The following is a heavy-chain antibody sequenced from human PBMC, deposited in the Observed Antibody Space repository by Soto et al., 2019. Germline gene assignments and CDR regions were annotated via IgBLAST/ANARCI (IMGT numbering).Heavy chain of an antibody. J-gene: IGHJ4*02. D-gene: IGHD1-1*01. Sequence: QVQLVESGGGVVQPGRSLRLSCAASGFTFSSYAMHWVRQAPGKGLEWVAVIAYDGRNKYYADSVKGRFTISRDNSRNTQYLQMTSLRIEDTAVYYCARELERVFDYWGQGTLVTVSS. V-gene: IGHV3-30*04. CDR3: ARELERVFDY. CDR1: GFTFSSYA. CDR2: IAYDGRNK.